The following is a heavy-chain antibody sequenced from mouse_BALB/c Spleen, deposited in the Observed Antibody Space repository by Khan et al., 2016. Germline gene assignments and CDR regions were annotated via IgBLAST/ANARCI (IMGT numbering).Heavy chain of an antibody. Sequence: QVQLQQSGAELVRPGASVRLSCKASGYTFTSYYIYWVKQRPGQGLEWIGESSPSSGGTNFNEKFRSKATLTVDKSSSTAYMQLSSLTSEDSAVYDWTRRGGYDYEFAYWGQGTLVTVSA. D-gene: IGHD2-4*01. CDR1: GYTFTSYY. CDR3: TRRGGYDYEFAY. V-gene: IGHV1S81*02. CDR2: SSPSSGGT. J-gene: IGHJ3*01.